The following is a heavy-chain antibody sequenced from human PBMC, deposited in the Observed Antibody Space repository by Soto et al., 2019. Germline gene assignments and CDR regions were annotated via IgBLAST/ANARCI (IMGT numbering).Heavy chain of an antibody. J-gene: IGHJ3*01. CDR2: IGIGSSTT. V-gene: IGHV3-48*01. CDR1: GFTFRNYG. CDR3: ARDQLYYNDISGRPLNAFDV. Sequence: GSLRLSCAASGFTFRNYGMNWVRQAPGKGLEWVSYIGIGSSTTYYADSVRGRFTISRDNAKNSLYLQMNSLRAEDTAVYYCARDQLYYNDISGRPLNAFDVWGQGTMVTVSS. D-gene: IGHD3-22*01.